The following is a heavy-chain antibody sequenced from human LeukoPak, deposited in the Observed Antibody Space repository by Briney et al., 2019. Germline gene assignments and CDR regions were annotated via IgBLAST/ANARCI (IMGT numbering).Heavy chain of an antibody. CDR1: ASTFSRYA. CDR3: AGDPPGTPVGFDI. D-gene: IGHD3-10*01. V-gene: IGHV1-69*06. J-gene: IGHJ3*02. Sequence: SVKVSCKTSASTFSRYAISWVRQAPGQGLEWMGRITPMFATPSQTQWIQGRVTITADISTNTVYLDLSSLRSEDTALYFCAGDPPGTPVGFDIWGQGTMVTVSS. CDR2: ITPMFATP.